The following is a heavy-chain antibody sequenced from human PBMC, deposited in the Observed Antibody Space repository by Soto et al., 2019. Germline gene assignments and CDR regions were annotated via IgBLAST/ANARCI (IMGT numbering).Heavy chain of an antibody. V-gene: IGHV5-10-1*01. J-gene: IGHJ6*02. CDR3: ARYCSSTSCYTPYYYYGMDV. CDR2: IDPSDSYT. CDR1: GYSFTSYW. Sequence: GESLKISCKGSGYSFTSYWISWVRQMPGKGLEWMGRIDPSDSYTNYSPSFQGHVTISADKSISTAYLQWSSLKASDTAMYYCARYCSSTSCYTPYYYYGMDVWGQGTTVPVSS. D-gene: IGHD2-2*02.